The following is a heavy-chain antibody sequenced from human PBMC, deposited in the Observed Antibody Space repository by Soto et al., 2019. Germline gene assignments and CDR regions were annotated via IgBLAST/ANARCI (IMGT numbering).Heavy chain of an antibody. CDR1: GGTVASSHW. D-gene: IGHD2-21*02. Sequence: SETLSLTCGVSGGTVASSHWWSWVRQSPGRGLEWIGNVYHTGDTNFNPSLQSRVTFSVDKSNNQFSLRLTSVTAADKAVYFCAREIVTAGGNNYFDPWGPGTLVTVSS. V-gene: IGHV4-4*02. CDR3: AREIVTAGGNNYFDP. CDR2: VYHTGDT. J-gene: IGHJ5*02.